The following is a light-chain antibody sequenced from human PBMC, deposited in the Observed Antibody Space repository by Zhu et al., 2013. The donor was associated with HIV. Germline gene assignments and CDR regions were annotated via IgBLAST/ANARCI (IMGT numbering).Light chain of an antibody. CDR3: QQYLNPPVT. CDR1: QRVSYGPKNQNY. J-gene: IGKJ3*01. V-gene: IGKV4-1*01. CDR2: WAS. Sequence: EIVMTQSPDSLAVSLGERATINCKSSQRVSYGPKNQNYLAWYRQRPGQSPKLLIYWASTRESGVPDRFSGSGSGTDFNLTISSLQAEDVAVYYCQQYLNPPVTFGPGTKVSIK.